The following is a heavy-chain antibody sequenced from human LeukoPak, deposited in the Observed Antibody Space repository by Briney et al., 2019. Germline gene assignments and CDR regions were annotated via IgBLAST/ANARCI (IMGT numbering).Heavy chain of an antibody. D-gene: IGHD2-15*01. V-gene: IGHV3-7*01. CDR2: IKQDGSEK. CDR3: ARDFYCSGGSCFVDY. CDR1: GFTFSSYW. Sequence: GGSLRLSCAASGFTFSSYWMSWVRQAPGKGLEWVANIKQDGSEKYYVDSVKGRFTISRGNAKNSLYLQMNSLRAEDTAVYYCARDFYCSGGSCFVDYWGQGTLVTVSS. J-gene: IGHJ4*02.